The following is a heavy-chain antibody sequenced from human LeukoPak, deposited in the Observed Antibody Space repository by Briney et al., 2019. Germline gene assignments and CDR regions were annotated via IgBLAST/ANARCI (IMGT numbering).Heavy chain of an antibody. CDR2: IYYSGST. CDR1: GGSISSSSYY. V-gene: IGHV4-39*01. Sequence: SETLSLTCTVSGGSISSSSYYWGWIRQPPGKGLEWIGSIYYSGSTYYNPSLKSRVTISVDTSKNQFSLKLSSVTAADTVVYYCARQVGATYFDYWGQGTLVTVSS. J-gene: IGHJ4*02. CDR3: ARQVGATYFDY. D-gene: IGHD1-26*01.